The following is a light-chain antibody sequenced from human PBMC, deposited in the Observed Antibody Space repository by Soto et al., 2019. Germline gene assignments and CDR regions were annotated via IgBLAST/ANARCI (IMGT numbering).Light chain of an antibody. Sequence: DIQITQSPSSLSASVGDRVTSTCRASQGISNYLAWYQQKPGKVPKLLIYVASTLQSGAPSRFSGSGSGTDFTLTISSLQPEHVETYYCQNYNSVPLTFGGGTKVDIK. CDR3: QNYNSVPLT. V-gene: IGKV1-27*01. CDR1: QGISNY. J-gene: IGKJ4*01. CDR2: VAS.